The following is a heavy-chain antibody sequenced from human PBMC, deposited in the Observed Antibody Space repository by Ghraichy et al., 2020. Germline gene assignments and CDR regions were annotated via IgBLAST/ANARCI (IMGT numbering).Heavy chain of an antibody. CDR1: GDSVSSNSAA. V-gene: IGHV6-1*01. CDR3: ARDQYYGSGSPLSYYYGMDV. CDR2: TYYRSKWYN. Sequence: SETLSLTCAISGDSVSSNSAAWNWIRQSPSRGLEWLGRTYYRSKWYNDYAVSVKSRITINPDTSKNQFSLQLNSVTPEDTAVYYCARDQYYGSGSPLSYYYGMDVWGQGTTVTVSS. D-gene: IGHD3-10*01. J-gene: IGHJ6*02.